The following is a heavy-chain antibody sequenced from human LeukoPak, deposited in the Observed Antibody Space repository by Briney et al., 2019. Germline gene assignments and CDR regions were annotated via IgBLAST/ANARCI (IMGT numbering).Heavy chain of an antibody. V-gene: IGHV4-34*01. J-gene: IGHJ4*02. D-gene: IGHD3-22*01. CDR2: INHSGST. Sequence: SETLSLTCAVCGGSFSGYYWSWIRQPPGKGLEWIGEINHSGSTNYNPSLKSRVTISVDTSKNQFSLKLSSVTATDTAVYYCARVGNYDSSGYYYDYWGQGTLVTVSS. CDR1: GGSFSGYY. CDR3: ARVGNYDSSGYYYDY.